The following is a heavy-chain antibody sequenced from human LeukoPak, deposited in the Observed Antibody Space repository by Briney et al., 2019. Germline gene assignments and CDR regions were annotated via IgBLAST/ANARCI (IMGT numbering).Heavy chain of an antibody. Sequence: SETLSLTCTVSGGSISSYYWSWIRQPPGKGLQWIGYIYYSGSTNYNPSLKSRVTISVDTSKNQFSLKLSSVTAADTAVYYCARHMYSGSYYHFDYWGQRTLVTVSS. CDR1: GGSISSYY. J-gene: IGHJ4*02. D-gene: IGHD1-26*01. CDR2: IYYSGST. CDR3: ARHMYSGSYYHFDY. V-gene: IGHV4-59*08.